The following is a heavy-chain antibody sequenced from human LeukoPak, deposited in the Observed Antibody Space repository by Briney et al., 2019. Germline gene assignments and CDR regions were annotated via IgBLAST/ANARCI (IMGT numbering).Heavy chain of an antibody. D-gene: IGHD3-22*01. J-gene: IGHJ4*02. CDR2: ISGSGGST. CDR3: AKHLPYYYDSRGFDY. CDR1: GFTFSSYA. Sequence: GGSLRLSCAASGFTFSSYAMSWVRQAPGKGLEWVSAISGSGGSTYYADSVKGRFTISRGNSKNTLYLQMNSLRAEDTAVYYCAKHLPYYYDSRGFDYWGQGTLVTVSS. V-gene: IGHV3-23*01.